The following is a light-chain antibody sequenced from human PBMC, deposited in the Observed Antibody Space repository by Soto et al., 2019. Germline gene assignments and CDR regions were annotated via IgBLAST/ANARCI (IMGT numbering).Light chain of an antibody. CDR2: GAS. Sequence: EIAMTQSPATLSASPEERATLSCRASQSVSNNLAWYQHKPGQAPRLLIFGASTRATGIPVRFSGSGSGTEFPLTIISLQSEDSAVYDCQHYSNLPLTFGGGAKVELK. J-gene: IGKJ4*01. CDR3: QHYSNLPLT. V-gene: IGKV3-15*01. CDR1: QSVSNN.